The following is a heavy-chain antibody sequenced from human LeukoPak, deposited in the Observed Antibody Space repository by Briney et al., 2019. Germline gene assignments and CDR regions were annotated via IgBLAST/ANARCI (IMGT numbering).Heavy chain of an antibody. CDR3: ARDAPTAAPRVFDY. D-gene: IGHD2-21*02. J-gene: IGHJ4*02. Sequence: PSQTLSLTCAISVDSVCSNSAAWNWIRQSPSRGLEWLGRTYYRSKWYNDYAVYVKSRITINPDTSKNQFSLQLNSVTPEDSAPYYCARDAPTAAPRVFDYWGQGTLVTVSS. CDR2: TYYRSKWYN. CDR1: VDSVCSNSAA. V-gene: IGHV6-1*01.